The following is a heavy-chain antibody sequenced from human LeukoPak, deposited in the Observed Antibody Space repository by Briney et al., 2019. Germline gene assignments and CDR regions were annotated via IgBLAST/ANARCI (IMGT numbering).Heavy chain of an antibody. CDR3: ARVTRVYSGSYYIGY. J-gene: IGHJ4*02. D-gene: IGHD1-26*01. Sequence: ASVRVSCKASGYTYTSNGICWVRQATGQWLEWMGRINPNSGGTNYAQKFQGRVTMTRDTSISTAYMELSRLRSDDTAVYYCARVTRVYSGSYYIGYWGQGTLVTVSS. CDR1: GYTYTSNG. V-gene: IGHV1-2*06. CDR2: INPNSGGT.